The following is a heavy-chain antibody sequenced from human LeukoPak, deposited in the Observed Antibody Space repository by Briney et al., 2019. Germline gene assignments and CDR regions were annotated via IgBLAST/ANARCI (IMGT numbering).Heavy chain of an antibody. CDR2: INHSGST. CDR3: ARAIYYDSSGYYFDY. D-gene: IGHD3-22*01. CDR1: GGSFSGYY. Sequence: SETLSLTCAVYGGSFSGYYWSWIRQPPGKGLEWIGEINHSGSTNYNPSLKSRVTISVDTSKNQFSLKLSSVTAADTAVYYCARAIYYDSSGYYFDYWGQGTLVTVSS. V-gene: IGHV4-34*01. J-gene: IGHJ4*02.